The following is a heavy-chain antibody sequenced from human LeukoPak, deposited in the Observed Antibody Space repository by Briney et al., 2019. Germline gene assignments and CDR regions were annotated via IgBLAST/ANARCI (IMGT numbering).Heavy chain of an antibody. V-gene: IGHV3-30-3*01. CDR3: ARADSGYSSSWLDY. CDR2: ISYDGSNK. Sequence: GGSLRLSCAASGFTFSSYAMHWVRQAPGKGLEWVAVISYDGSNKYYADSVKGRFTISRDNSKNTLYLQMDSLRAEDTAVYYCARADSGYSSSWLDYWGQGTLVTVSS. J-gene: IGHJ4*02. CDR1: GFTFSSYA. D-gene: IGHD6-13*01.